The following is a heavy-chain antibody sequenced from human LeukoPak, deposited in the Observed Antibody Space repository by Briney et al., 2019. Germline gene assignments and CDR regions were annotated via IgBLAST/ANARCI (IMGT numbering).Heavy chain of an antibody. CDR2: ISWNSGSI. CDR3: ARGRGVSLDY. CDR1: GFTFDDYA. V-gene: IGHV3-9*01. D-gene: IGHD3-10*01. Sequence: PGRSLRLSCAASGFTFDDYAMHWVRQAPGKGLEWVSGISWNSGSIGYADSVKGRFTISRDNAKNTLNLQMNSLRAEDTAVYYCARGRGVSLDYWGQGALVTVSS. J-gene: IGHJ4*02.